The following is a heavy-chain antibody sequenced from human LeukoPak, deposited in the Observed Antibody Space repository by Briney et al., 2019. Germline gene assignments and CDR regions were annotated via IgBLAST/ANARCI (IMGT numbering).Heavy chain of an antibody. J-gene: IGHJ4*02. CDR1: GFTFSSYA. V-gene: IGHV3-23*01. CDR2: ISGRCGST. Sequence: GGSLRLSCAASGFTFSSYAMSWVRQAPGKGLEWVSAISGRCGSTYYADSVKGRFTISRDNSKNTLYLQMNSLRAEDTAVYYCAKEAWLTGWNYYFDYWGQGTLVTVSS. D-gene: IGHD5-12*01. CDR3: AKEAWLTGWNYYFDY.